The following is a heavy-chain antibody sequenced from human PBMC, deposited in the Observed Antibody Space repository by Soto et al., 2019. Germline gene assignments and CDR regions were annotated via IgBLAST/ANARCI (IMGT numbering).Heavy chain of an antibody. V-gene: IGHV3-30*18. Sequence: GGSLRLSCAASGFTFSSYGMHWVRQAPGKGLEWVAVISYDGSNKYYADSVKGRFTISRDNSKNTLYLQMNSLRAEDTAVYYWAKDRGGSYRYFDYWGQGTLVTVSS. D-gene: IGHD1-26*01. CDR3: AKDRGGSYRYFDY. CDR2: ISYDGSNK. CDR1: GFTFSSYG. J-gene: IGHJ4*02.